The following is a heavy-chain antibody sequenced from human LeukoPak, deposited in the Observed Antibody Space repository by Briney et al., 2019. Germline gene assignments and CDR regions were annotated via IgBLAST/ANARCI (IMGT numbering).Heavy chain of an antibody. CDR1: GFTFDDYA. D-gene: IGHD6-19*01. CDR2: ISWNSGSI. CDR3: AKDRSEQWLVPDDY. V-gene: IGHV3-9*01. Sequence: GGSLRLSCAASGFTFDDYAMHWVRQAPGKGLEWVSGISWNSGSIGYADSVKGRFTISRDNAKNSLYQQMNSLRAEETALYSCAKDRSEQWLVPDDYWGQGTLVTVSS. J-gene: IGHJ4*02.